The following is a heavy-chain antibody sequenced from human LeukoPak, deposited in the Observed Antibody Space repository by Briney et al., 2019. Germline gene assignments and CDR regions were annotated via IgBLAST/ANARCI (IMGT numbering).Heavy chain of an antibody. D-gene: IGHD1-26*01. CDR3: ARDSSIVGVTGAGFDS. CDR2: IRPDGGKK. CDR1: GLTFSTCA. J-gene: IGHJ4*02. V-gene: IGHV3-33*08. Sequence: GGSLRLSCSASGLTFSTCAMHWVRQAPGRGLEWLTLIRPDGGKKFYSDSVKGRFTISRDNAKNSLFLQMDSLRVEDTAIYYCARDSSIVGVTGAGFDSWGQGTLVTVSS.